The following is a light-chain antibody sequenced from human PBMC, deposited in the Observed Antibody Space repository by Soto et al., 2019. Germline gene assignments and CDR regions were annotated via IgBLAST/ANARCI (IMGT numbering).Light chain of an antibody. J-gene: IGKJ1*01. CDR3: QQSYSNPRT. Sequence: DIHMTQSPSTLSASVGDRVTITCRASQSIGSWLAWYQQKPGKAPNLLIYAASSLQSGVPSRFSGSGSATDFTLTISNLLPEDFASYYCQQSYSNPRTFGQGTKVDIK. CDR1: QSIGSW. V-gene: IGKV1-39*01. CDR2: AAS.